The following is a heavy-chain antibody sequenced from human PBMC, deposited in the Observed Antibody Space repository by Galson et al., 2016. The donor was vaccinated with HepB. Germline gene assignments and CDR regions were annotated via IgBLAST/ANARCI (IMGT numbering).Heavy chain of an antibody. V-gene: IGHV3-7*04. CDR3: AREPHCSGSTCYSVGYYGMDV. J-gene: IGHJ6*02. Sequence: SLRLSCAASRFTFSNYWMNWVRQAPGKGLERVGNMKPDGSEADYVDSVRGRFIVSRDNTKNSLYLQMNSLRVEDTAVYYCAREPHCSGSTCYSVGYYGMDVWGQGTSVTVSS. D-gene: IGHD2-2*02. CDR1: RFTFSNYW. CDR2: MKPDGSEA.